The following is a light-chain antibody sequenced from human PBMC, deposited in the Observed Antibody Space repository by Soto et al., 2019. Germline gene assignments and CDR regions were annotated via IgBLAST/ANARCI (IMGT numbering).Light chain of an antibody. V-gene: IGKV1-39*01. Sequence: IQMTQSPSSLSASVGDRVTIICRASQSISKYLNWYKQKAGKAPKLLIYAESSLQSGVPSRFSGSGSGTKFTLTIASLQPEHFATYYCQQSSSTPYPFGQGTNLESK. CDR1: QSISKY. CDR2: AES. CDR3: QQSSSTPYP. J-gene: IGKJ2*01.